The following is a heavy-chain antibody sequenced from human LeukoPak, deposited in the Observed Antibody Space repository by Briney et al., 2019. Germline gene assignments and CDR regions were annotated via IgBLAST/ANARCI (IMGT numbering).Heavy chain of an antibody. CDR2: ISSSRSYI. V-gene: IGHV3-21*01. CDR3: AKGIAVAGDAFDI. CDR1: GFTFSSYS. J-gene: IGHJ3*02. D-gene: IGHD6-19*01. Sequence: GGSLGLSCAASGFTFSSYSMNWVRQAPGKGLEWVSFISSSRSYIYYADSVKGRFTISRDNAKNSLYLQMNSLRAEDTAVYYCAKGIAVAGDAFDIWGQGTMVTVSS.